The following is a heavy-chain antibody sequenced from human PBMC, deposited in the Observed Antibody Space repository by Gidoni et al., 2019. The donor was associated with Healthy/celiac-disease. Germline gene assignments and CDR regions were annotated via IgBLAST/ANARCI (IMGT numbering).Heavy chain of an antibody. CDR1: GFTFDDYA. J-gene: IGHJ3*02. V-gene: IGHV3-9*01. CDR3: AKDMRWGFPLDAFDI. D-gene: IGHD7-27*01. CDR2: ISWNSGSI. Sequence: EVQLVESGGGLVQPGRSLRLSCAASGFTFDDYAMHWVRQAPGKGLEWVSGISWNSGSIGYADSVKGRFTISRDNAKNSLYLQMNSLRAEDTALYYCAKDMRWGFPLDAFDIWGQGTMVTVSS.